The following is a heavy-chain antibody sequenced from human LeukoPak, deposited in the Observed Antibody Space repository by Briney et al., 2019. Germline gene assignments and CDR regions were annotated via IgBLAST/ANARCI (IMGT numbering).Heavy chain of an antibody. V-gene: IGHV1-18*04. J-gene: IGHJ4*02. CDR2: INPNSGNT. Sequence: ASVKVSCKASGYTFTGYYMHWVRPAPGQGLEWMGWINPNSGNTNYAQKLQGRVTMTTDTSTSTAYMELRSLRSDDTAVYYCARGVAAAGSVSDYWGQGTLVTVSS. CDR3: ARGVAAAGSVSDY. D-gene: IGHD6-13*01. CDR1: GYTFTGYY.